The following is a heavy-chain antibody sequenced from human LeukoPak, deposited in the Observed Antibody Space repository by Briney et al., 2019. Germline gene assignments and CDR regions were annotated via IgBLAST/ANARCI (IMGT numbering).Heavy chain of an antibody. D-gene: IGHD2-21*01. J-gene: IGHJ5*02. Sequence: SGGSLRLSCAASGFTFSSYSMNWVRQAPGKGLEWVSYISSSSSTIYYADSVKGRFTISRDNAKNSLYLQMNSLRAEDTAVYYCARDCGGDCYHWGQGTLVTVSS. V-gene: IGHV3-48*04. CDR2: ISSSSSTI. CDR3: ARDCGGDCYH. CDR1: GFTFSSYS.